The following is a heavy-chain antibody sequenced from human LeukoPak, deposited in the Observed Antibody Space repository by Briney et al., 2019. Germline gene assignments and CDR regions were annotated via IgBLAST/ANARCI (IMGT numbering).Heavy chain of an antibody. Sequence: PGGSLRLSCAASGFTFSSYGMHWVRQAPGKGLEWVAFIRYDGSNKCYADSVKGRFTISRDNSKNTLYLQMNSLRAEDTAVYYCAKDQGIVGATTFDYWGQGTLVTVSS. CDR1: GFTFSSYG. D-gene: IGHD1-26*01. J-gene: IGHJ4*02. CDR2: IRYDGSNK. V-gene: IGHV3-30*02. CDR3: AKDQGIVGATTFDY.